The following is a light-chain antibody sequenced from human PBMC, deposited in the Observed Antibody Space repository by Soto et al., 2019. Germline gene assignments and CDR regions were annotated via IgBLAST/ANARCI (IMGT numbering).Light chain of an antibody. CDR2: DAY. CDR1: QSIRSW. J-gene: IGKJ4*01. CDR3: QQYESYSPLT. V-gene: IGKV1-5*01. Sequence: DIQMTQSPTILSASVGDRVTITCRASQSIRSWLAWYQQKPEKAPKLLIYDAYSLESGVPSRFSGRRSGTEFTLTIAGLQPEDVATYYCQQYESYSPLTFGGGTKVEIK.